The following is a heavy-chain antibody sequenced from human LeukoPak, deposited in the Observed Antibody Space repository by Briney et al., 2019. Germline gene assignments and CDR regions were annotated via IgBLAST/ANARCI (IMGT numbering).Heavy chain of an antibody. V-gene: IGHV3-30-3*01. J-gene: IGHJ3*02. CDR3: ARDPGEIPDI. D-gene: IGHD3-16*01. CDR1: GFTFSSYA. CDR2: ISYGGSNK. Sequence: GRSLRLSCAASGFTFSSYAMHWVRQAPGKGLEGVAVISYGGSNKYYADSVKGRFTISRDNSKNTLYLQMNSLRAEDTAVYYCARDPGEIPDIWGQGTMVTVSS.